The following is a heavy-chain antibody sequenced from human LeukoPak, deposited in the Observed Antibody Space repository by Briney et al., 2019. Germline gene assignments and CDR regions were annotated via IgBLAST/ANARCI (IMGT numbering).Heavy chain of an antibody. V-gene: IGHV1-18*01. CDR3: AREFEAVFGVATNWLDP. CDR2: ITTYNGNT. Sequence: ASVKVSCKASGYTFTNYSIHWVRQAPGQGLEWLGRITTYNGNTNYAQKFQGRVTMTTDTSTTTAYMELWSLRSDDTAVYYCAREFEAVFGVATNWLDPWGQGTLVTVSS. D-gene: IGHD3-3*01. CDR1: GYTFTNYS. J-gene: IGHJ5*02.